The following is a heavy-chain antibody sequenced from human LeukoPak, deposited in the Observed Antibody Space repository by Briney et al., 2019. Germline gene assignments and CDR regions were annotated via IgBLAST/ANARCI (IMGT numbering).Heavy chain of an antibody. D-gene: IGHD3-10*01. CDR2: IYYSGST. CDR1: GGSISSYY. J-gene: IGHJ3*02. V-gene: IGHV4-59*01. Sequence: SETLSLTCTVSGGSISSYYWSWIRQPPGKGLEWIGYIYYSGSTNYNPSPKSRVTISVDTSKNQFSLKLSSVTAADTAVYYCAREGYYGSGSYYDQYAFDIWGQGTMVTVSS. CDR3: AREGYYGSGSYYDQYAFDI.